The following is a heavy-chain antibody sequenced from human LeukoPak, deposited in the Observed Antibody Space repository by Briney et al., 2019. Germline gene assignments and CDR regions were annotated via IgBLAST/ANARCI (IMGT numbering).Heavy chain of an antibody. CDR1: GYTFTYG. Sequence: ASVKVSCKGSGYTFTYGVGWVRQAPGQGLEWMGWINPTNGNTDYAQNLQGRVTMTTDTSTSTAYMELRSLRSDDTAVYYCARAGGWAREDYKADAFHIWGQGTMVTVSS. D-gene: IGHD6-19*01. CDR2: INPTNGNT. V-gene: IGHV1-18*01. J-gene: IGHJ3*02. CDR3: ARAGGWAREDYKADAFHI.